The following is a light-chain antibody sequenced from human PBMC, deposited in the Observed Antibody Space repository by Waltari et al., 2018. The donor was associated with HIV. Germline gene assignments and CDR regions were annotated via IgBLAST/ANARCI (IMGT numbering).Light chain of an antibody. Sequence: SYEVTQPPSVSVSPGQTANITCSGDKLGDKYAYWYQQRPGQSPVLVIYEDNKRPSGIPDRFSGSNSGNAATLTISGTQAVDEADYYCQAWDDSIAIFGGGTKLTVL. CDR3: QAWDDSIAI. CDR1: KLGDKY. CDR2: EDN. V-gene: IGLV3-1*01. J-gene: IGLJ2*01.